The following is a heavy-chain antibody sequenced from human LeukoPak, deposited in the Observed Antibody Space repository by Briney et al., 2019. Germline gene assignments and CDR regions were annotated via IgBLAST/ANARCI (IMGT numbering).Heavy chain of an antibody. CDR3: ARYIAAREMYFDY. J-gene: IGHJ4*02. V-gene: IGHV5-51*03. CDR2: IYTVDSDT. D-gene: IGHD6-6*01. Sequence: PGESLTISYTGSGYSFTSYWIGWVRQMPGKGLEWMGIIYTVDSDTRYSPSFQGQVTISADKSISTAYLQWSSLKASDTAMYYCARYIAAREMYFDYWGQGTLVTVSS. CDR1: GYSFTSYW.